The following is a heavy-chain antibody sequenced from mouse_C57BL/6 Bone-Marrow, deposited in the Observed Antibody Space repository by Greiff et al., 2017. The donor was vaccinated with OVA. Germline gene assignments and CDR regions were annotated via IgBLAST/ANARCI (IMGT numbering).Heavy chain of an antibody. J-gene: IGHJ3*01. Sequence: EVQLQQSGAELVRPGASVTLSCTASGFTIKDDYMHWVKQRPEQGLEWIGWIDPENGDTEYASKFQGKGTITADTSSNTAYLQLSSLTSEDTAVYYGSLVLLRAAYWGQGTLVTVSA. CDR2: IDPENGDT. CDR1: GFTIKDDY. D-gene: IGHD6-2*01. CDR3: SLVLLRAAY. V-gene: IGHV14-4*01.